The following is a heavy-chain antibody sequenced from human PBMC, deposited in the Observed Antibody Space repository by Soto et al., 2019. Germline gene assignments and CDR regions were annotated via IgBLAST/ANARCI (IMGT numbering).Heavy chain of an antibody. D-gene: IGHD3-10*01. CDR3: ARFREASWFDP. CDR2: IYYSGST. J-gene: IGHJ5*02. CDR1: GGSITTYY. V-gene: IGHV4-59*01. Sequence: SETLSLTCTVSGGSITTYYWSWIRQPPGKGLEWIGYIYYSGSTNYNPSLKSRVSISVDTSKNQFSPKLSSVTAADTAVYYCARFREASWFDPWGQGTLVTVS.